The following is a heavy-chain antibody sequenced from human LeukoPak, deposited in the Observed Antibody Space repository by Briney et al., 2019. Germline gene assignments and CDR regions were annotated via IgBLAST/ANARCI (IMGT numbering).Heavy chain of an antibody. J-gene: IGHJ4*02. D-gene: IGHD3-22*01. CDR2: ISYDGSNK. Sequence: RGSLRLSCAASGFTFSSYAMHWVRQAPGKGLEWVAVISYDGSNKYYADSVKGQFTISRDNSKNTLYLQMNSLRAEDTAVYYCANNYYDSSGYYMVDYWGQGTLVTVSS. CDR3: ANNYYDSSGYYMVDY. V-gene: IGHV3-30-3*01. CDR1: GFTFSSYA.